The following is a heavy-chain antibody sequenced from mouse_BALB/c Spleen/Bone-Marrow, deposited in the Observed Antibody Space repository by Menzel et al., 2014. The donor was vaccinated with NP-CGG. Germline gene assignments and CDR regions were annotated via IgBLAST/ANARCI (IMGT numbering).Heavy chain of an antibody. D-gene: IGHD3-1*01. J-gene: IGHJ2*01. CDR1: GYTFSNYW. V-gene: IGHV1-5*01. CDR2: IYPGNSDT. Sequence: EVQLQQSGTVLARPGAAVKMSCEASGYTFSNYWMHWVKQRPGQGLEWIGTIYPGNSDTTYNQKFKGKAKLTAVTSTSTAYMDLSSLTNEDSAVYYCTTLARTNFDYWGQGTTLTVSS. CDR3: TTLARTNFDY.